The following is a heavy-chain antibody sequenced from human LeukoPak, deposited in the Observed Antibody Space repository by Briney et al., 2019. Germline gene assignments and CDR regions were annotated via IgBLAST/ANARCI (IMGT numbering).Heavy chain of an antibody. CDR3: ARVGGTNYYYYGMDV. Sequence: SETLSLTCTVSGGSTSSSSYYWGWIRQPPGKGLEWIGSIYYSGSTYYNPSLKSRVTISVDTSKNQFSLKLSSVTAADTAVYYCARVGGTNYYYYGMDVWGQGTTVTVS. J-gene: IGHJ6*02. D-gene: IGHD1-26*01. V-gene: IGHV4-39*01. CDR1: GGSTSSSSYY. CDR2: IYYSGST.